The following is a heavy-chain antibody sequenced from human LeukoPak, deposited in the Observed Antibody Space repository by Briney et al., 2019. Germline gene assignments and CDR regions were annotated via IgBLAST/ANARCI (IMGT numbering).Heavy chain of an antibody. D-gene: IGHD6-25*01. CDR2: INQDGSQK. CDR3: ARALAAAGSY. CDR1: GFTFSDYW. V-gene: IGHV3-7*01. Sequence: GGSLRLSCAASGFTFSDYWMHWVRQAPEKGLEWVANINQDGSQKYYVDSVKGRFTISRDNAKNSLYLQMNSLRAEDTAVYYCARALAAAGSYWGQGTLVTVSS. J-gene: IGHJ4*02.